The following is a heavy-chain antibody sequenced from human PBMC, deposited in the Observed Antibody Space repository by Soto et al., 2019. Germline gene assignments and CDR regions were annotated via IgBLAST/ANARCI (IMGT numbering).Heavy chain of an antibody. CDR2: TSGSGGST. CDR1: GFTFSSYA. D-gene: IGHD3-22*01. Sequence: GGSLRLSGAASGFTFSSYAMSCVRQAPGKGLEWVSATSGSGGSTYYADSVKGRFTISRDNSKNTLYLQMNSLRAEDTAVYYCAKDVIDSSGIDYWGQGTLVTVSS. V-gene: IGHV3-23*01. J-gene: IGHJ4*02. CDR3: AKDVIDSSGIDY.